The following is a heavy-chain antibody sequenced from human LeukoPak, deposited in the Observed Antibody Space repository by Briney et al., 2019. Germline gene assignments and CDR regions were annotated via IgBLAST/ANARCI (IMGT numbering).Heavy chain of an antibody. J-gene: IGHJ4*02. V-gene: IGHV4-59*01. D-gene: IGHD4-23*01. CDR2: ISYSGYT. CDR1: GGSIRSYY. Sequence: SETLSLTCTVSGGSIRSYYWNWILQAPGKGREWVGFISYSGYTSYSPSLKSRVAISVDTAKSQFSLRLNSMTAADTAIYYCARGRNDNGGMFFDSWAQGNLVTVSS. CDR3: ARGRNDNGGMFFDS.